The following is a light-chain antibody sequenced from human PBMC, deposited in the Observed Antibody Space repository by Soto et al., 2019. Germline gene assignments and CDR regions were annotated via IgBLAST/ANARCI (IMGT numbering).Light chain of an antibody. CDR2: GAS. CDR1: QGVSSNY. CDR3: QQYGTSLRWT. Sequence: EIVVTQSPGSLSWSPGGGGTLFCRSSQGVSSNYLAWYQHKPGQAPRLLITGASSRATGIPDRYSGSGSGTDFTITISRLEAEDFAVYYCQQYGTSLRWTFGQGTKVDIK. V-gene: IGKV3-20*01. J-gene: IGKJ1*01.